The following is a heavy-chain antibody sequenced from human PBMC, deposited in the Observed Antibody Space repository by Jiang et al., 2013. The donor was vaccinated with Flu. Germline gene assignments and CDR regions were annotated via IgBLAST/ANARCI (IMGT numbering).Heavy chain of an antibody. Sequence: VQLLESGGGVVQPGRSLRLSCAASGFTFSSYGMHWVRQAPGKGLEWVAVIWYDGSNKYYADSVKGRFTISRDNSKNTLYLQMNSLRAEDTAVYYCARARVAATILSGFDYWGQGTLVTVSS. CDR1: GFTFSSYG. D-gene: IGHD5-12*01. J-gene: IGHJ4*02. CDR2: IWYDGSNK. V-gene: IGHV3-33*01. CDR3: ARARVAATILSGFDY.